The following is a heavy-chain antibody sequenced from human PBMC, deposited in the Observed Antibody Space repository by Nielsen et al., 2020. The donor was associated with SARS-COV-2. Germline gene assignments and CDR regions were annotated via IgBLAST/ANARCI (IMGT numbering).Heavy chain of an antibody. CDR3: AKDIGGSSFGYDY. Sequence: GESLKISCAASGFTFSSYSMNWVRQAPGKGLEWVSSISSSSSYIYYADSVKGRFTISRDNAKNSLYLQMNSLRAEDTAVYYCAKDIGGSSFGYDYWGQGTLVTVSS. D-gene: IGHD4-23*01. CDR2: ISSSSSYI. V-gene: IGHV3-21*01. CDR1: GFTFSSYS. J-gene: IGHJ4*02.